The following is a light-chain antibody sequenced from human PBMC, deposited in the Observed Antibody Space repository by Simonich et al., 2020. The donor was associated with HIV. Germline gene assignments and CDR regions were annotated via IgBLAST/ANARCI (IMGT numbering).Light chain of an antibody. CDR2: GNS. J-gene: IGLJ3*02. CDR3: AAWDDSLSGRV. CDR1: SSNIGAGYD. V-gene: IGLV1-40*01. Sequence: QSVLTQPPSVSGAPGQRVTISCTGRSSNIGAGYDVHWYQQLPGTAPKLLIYGNSNRPSGVPDRFSGSKSGTSASLAISGLRSEDEADYYCAAWDDSLSGRVFGGGTKLTVL.